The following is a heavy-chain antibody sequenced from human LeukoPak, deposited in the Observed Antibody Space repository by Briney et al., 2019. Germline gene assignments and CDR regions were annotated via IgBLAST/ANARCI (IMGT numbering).Heavy chain of an antibody. J-gene: IGHJ4*02. CDR1: GFTFSSYG. CDR3: ARDPGGVTSIDY. CDR2: ISYDGSNK. V-gene: IGHV3-30*03. D-gene: IGHD2-21*02. Sequence: GGSLRLSCAASGFTFSSYGMHWVRQAPGKGLEWVAVISYDGSNKYYADSVKGRFTISRDNSKNTLYLQMNSLRAEDTAVYYCARDPGGVTSIDYWGQGTLVTVSS.